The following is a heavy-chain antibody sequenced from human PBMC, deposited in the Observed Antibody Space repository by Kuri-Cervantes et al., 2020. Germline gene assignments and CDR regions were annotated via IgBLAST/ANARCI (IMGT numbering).Heavy chain of an antibody. J-gene: IGHJ3*02. V-gene: IGHV3-53*01. CDR2: IYSGGST. CDR1: GFTFSSYW. Sequence: GESLKISCAASGFTFSSYWMSWVRQAPGKGLEWVSVIYSGGSTYYADSVKGRFTISRDNSKNTLYLQMNSLRAEDTAVYYCARTALLWFGELLERRTDAFDIWGQGTMVTVSS. CDR3: ARTALLWFGELLERRTDAFDI. D-gene: IGHD3-10*01.